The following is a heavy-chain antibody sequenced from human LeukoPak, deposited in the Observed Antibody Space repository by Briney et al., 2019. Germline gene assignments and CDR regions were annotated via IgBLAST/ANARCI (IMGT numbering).Heavy chain of an antibody. D-gene: IGHD3-10*01. V-gene: IGHV3-30*18. CDR2: ISYDGSNK. CDR3: AKGGKESDY. J-gene: IGHJ4*02. CDR1: GFTFSSYG. Sequence: GGSLRLSCAASGFTFSSYGMHWVRQAPGKGLEWVAVISYDGSNKYYADSVKGRFTISRDNSKNTPYLQMNSLRAEDTAVYYCAKGGKESDYWGQGTLVTVSS.